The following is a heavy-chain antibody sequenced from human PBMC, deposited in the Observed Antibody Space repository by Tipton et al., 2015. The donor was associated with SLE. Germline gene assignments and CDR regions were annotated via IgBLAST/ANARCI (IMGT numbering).Heavy chain of an antibody. Sequence: TLSLTCTVSGGSISSYYWSWIRQPPGKGLGWIGYIYYSGSTNYNPSLKSRVTISVDTSKNQFPLKLSSVTAADTAVYYCARGRSGGFDYWGQGTLVTGSS. J-gene: IGHJ4*02. CDR1: GGSISSYY. V-gene: IGHV4-59*01. CDR2: IYYSGST. D-gene: IGHD3-16*01. CDR3: ARGRSGGFDY.